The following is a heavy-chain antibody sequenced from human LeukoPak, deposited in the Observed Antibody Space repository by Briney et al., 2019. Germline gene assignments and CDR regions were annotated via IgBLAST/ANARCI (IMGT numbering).Heavy chain of an antibody. CDR2: ITGNSVNT. CDR3: AKAGGWFGELLQTSADNWFDP. J-gene: IGHJ5*02. CDR1: GFTFSIHA. V-gene: IGHV3-23*01. D-gene: IGHD3-10*01. Sequence: GGSLRLSCAASGFTFSIHAMNWVRQAPGKGLEWVSVITGNSVNTFYADSVKGRFTISRDNSKNTLYMYMNSLRAEDAAVYYCAKAGGWFGELLQTSADNWFDPWGQGTLVTVSS.